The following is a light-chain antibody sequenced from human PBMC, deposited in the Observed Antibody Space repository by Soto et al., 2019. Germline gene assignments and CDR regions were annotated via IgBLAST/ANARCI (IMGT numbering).Light chain of an antibody. J-gene: IGKJ3*01. CDR1: QSVSDMY. CDR2: AS. V-gene: IGKV3-20*01. Sequence: EIVLTQSPGTLSLSPGERATLSCRASQSVSDMYLAWYQHKPGQAPRLLIYASNRATGIPDRFSGSGSGTAFTLTINRLEPDDIAVYYCQHYGTSALFGPGTKVEIK. CDR3: QHYGTSAL.